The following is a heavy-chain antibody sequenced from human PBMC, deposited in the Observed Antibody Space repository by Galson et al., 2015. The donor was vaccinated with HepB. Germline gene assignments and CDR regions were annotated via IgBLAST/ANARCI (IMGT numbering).Heavy chain of an antibody. V-gene: IGHV1-18*01. Sequence: SVKVSCKASGGTFSSYAISWVRQAPGQGLEWMGWISAYNGNTNYAQKLQGRVTMTTDTSTSTAYMELRSLRSDDTAVYYCTTDIGRWELPTGGYWGQGTLVTVSS. J-gene: IGHJ4*02. CDR1: GGTFSSYA. D-gene: IGHD1-26*01. CDR3: TTDIGRWELPTGGY. CDR2: ISAYNGNT.